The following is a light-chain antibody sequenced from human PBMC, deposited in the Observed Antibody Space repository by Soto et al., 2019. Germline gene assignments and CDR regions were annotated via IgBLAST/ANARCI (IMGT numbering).Light chain of an antibody. J-gene: IGLJ1*01. CDR3: SSYAGSNNFGYV. V-gene: IGLV2-8*01. Sequence: LTQPPSASGSPGQSVTISCTGTSSDVGGYNYVSWYQQHPGKAPKLMIYEVSKRPSGVPDRFSGSKSGNTASLTVSGLQAEDEADYYCSSYAGSNNFGYVFGTGTKVTVL. CDR1: SSDVGGYNY. CDR2: EVS.